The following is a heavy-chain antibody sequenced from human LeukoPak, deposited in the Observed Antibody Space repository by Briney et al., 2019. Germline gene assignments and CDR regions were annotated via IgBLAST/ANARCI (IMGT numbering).Heavy chain of an antibody. V-gene: IGHV3-7*01. CDR3: ARDPRAGHFDY. D-gene: IGHD6-19*01. Sequence: GGSLRLSCAASGFTFSSYWMSWVRQAPGKGLEGGANIKQDGSEKYYVASITSRFTISRDNAQNSLYLQMNSLRAEYTAVYYCARDPRAGHFDYWGQGTLVTVSS. CDR2: IKQDGSEK. J-gene: IGHJ4*02. CDR1: GFTFSSYW.